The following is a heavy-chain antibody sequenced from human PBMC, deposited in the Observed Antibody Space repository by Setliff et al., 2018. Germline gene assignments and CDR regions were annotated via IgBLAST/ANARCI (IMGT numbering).Heavy chain of an antibody. CDR1: GGSISSYY. CDR3: ARDEGSSYFYGMDV. CDR2: IYYSGST. D-gene: IGHD6-13*01. Sequence: PSETLSLTCTVSGGSISSYYWSWIRQPPGKGLEWIGYIYYSGSTNYSPSLQSRVTISVDTSKNQFSLKLSSVTAADTAVYYCARDEGSSYFYGMDVWGQGTTVTVSS. V-gene: IGHV4-59*01. J-gene: IGHJ6*02.